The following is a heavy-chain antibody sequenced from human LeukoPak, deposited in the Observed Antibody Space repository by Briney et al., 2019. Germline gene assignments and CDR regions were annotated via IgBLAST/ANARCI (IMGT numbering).Heavy chain of an antibody. V-gene: IGHV4-38-2*01. J-gene: IGHJ4*02. D-gene: IGHD1-26*01. CDR2: IYHSGST. CDR1: GYSISSGYY. CDR3: ARHTLGYYFDY. Sequence: PSETLSLTCAVSGYSISSGYYWGWIRQPPGKGLEWIGSIYHSGSTYYNPSLKSRVTISVDTFKNQFSLKLSSVTAADTAVYYCARHTLGYYFDYWGQGTLVTVSS.